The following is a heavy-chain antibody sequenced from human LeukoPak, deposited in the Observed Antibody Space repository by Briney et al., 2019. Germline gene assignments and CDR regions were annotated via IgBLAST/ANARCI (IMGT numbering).Heavy chain of an antibody. D-gene: IGHD3-9*01. CDR1: GYTFTSYG. CDR2: ISAYNGNT. Sequence: ASVKVSCKASGYTFTSYGISWVRQAPGQGLEWMGWISAYNGNTNYAQKFQGRVTITADKSTSTAYMELSSLRSEDTAVYYCARDQNRYFDWLPFFDYWGQGTLVTVSS. J-gene: IGHJ4*02. CDR3: ARDQNRYFDWLPFFDY. V-gene: IGHV1-18*01.